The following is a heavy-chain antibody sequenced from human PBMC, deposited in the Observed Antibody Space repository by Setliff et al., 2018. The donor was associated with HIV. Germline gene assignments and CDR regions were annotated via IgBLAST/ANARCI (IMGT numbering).Heavy chain of an antibody. CDR2: IFPNDEK. Sequence: SGPTLVNPTEPLTLTCTVSGFSLSNTRMGVSWIRQPPGKALEWLAHIFPNDEKSYSASLKSRLTITKDTSKNQVVLTMTNMDPVDTATYYCAHSSLRYFDWFDPLFDYWGQGTLVTVSS. J-gene: IGHJ4*02. CDR1: GFSLSNTRMG. V-gene: IGHV2-26*01. D-gene: IGHD3-9*01. CDR3: AHSSLRYFDWFDPLFDY.